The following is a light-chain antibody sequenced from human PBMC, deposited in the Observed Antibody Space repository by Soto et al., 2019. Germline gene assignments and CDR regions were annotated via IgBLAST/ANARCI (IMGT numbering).Light chain of an antibody. CDR2: EVS. J-gene: IGLJ1*01. V-gene: IGLV2-14*01. CDR3: KSYAGSNSSV. Sequence: QSVLTQPASVSGSPGQSITISCTGTSSDVGGYNYVSWYQQHPGKAPKLMIYEVSNRPSGVSNRFSGSKSGNTASLTISGLQAADEADYFCKSYAGSNSSVFASGTKVIVL. CDR1: SSDVGGYNY.